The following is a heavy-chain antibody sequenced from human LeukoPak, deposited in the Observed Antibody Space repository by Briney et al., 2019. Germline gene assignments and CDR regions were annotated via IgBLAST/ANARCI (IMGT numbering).Heavy chain of an antibody. CDR2: IWFDGSDK. CDR3: ARDGYSGYDFYFDY. Sequence: PGGSLRLSCAASGFTFSSYGMHWVRQAPGKGLEWMAVIWFDGSDKYYADSVKGRFTISRDNSKNTLYLQMNSLRAEDTAVYYCARDGYSGYDFYFDYWGQGSLVTVSS. D-gene: IGHD5-12*01. J-gene: IGHJ4*02. CDR1: GFTFSSYG. V-gene: IGHV3-33*01.